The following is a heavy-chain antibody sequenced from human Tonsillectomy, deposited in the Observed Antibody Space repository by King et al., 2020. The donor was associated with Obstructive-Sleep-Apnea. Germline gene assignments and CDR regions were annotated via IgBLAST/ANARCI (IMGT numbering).Heavy chain of an antibody. Sequence: VQLQESGPGLVKPSETLSLTCTVSGGSISTYSWSWIRQPPGKGLEWIGDIFNSGTTNYNPSLKSRVTISVDTSKIQLSLKLTFATAADTAMYYCARDSRGNNGAPYGFDIWGQGTMVSVSS. V-gene: IGHV4-59*01. J-gene: IGHJ3*02. CDR3: ARDSRGNNGAPYGFDI. CDR2: IFNSGTT. CDR1: GGSISTYS. D-gene: IGHD3-16*01.